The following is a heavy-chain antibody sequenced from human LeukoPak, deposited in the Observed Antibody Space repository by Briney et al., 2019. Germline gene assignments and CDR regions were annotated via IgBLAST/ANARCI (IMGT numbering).Heavy chain of an antibody. Sequence: SETLSFTCTVSGGSITSYYWAWLRQPPGKGLEWIGYIYYSGYSNYNPSLKSRVSMSVDTSKNQFSLKLTSVTAADTAVYYCARHSIASDGARLFDYWGRGTLVTVSS. D-gene: IGHD2-21*01. J-gene: IGHJ4*02. V-gene: IGHV4-59*08. CDR3: ARHSIASDGARLFDY. CDR1: GGSITSYY. CDR2: IYYSGYS.